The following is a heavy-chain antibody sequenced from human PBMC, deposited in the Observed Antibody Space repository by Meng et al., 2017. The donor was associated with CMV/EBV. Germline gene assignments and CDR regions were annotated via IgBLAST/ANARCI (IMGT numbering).Heavy chain of an antibody. CDR3: ARRRLSITIFGVVIIGAHTSWFDP. CDR2: INHSGST. J-gene: IGHJ5*02. D-gene: IGHD3-3*01. CDR1: GGSFSGYY. Sequence: ESLKISCAVYGGSFSGYYWSWIRQPPGKGLEWIGEINHSGSTNYNPSLKSRVTISVDTSKNQFSLKLSSVTAADTAVYYCARRRLSITIFGVVIIGAHTSWFDPWGQGTLVTVSS. V-gene: IGHV4-34*01.